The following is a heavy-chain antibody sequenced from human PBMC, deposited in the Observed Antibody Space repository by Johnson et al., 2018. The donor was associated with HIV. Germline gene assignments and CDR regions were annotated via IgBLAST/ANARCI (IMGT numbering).Heavy chain of an antibody. Sequence: EQLVESGGGLVKPGGSLRLSCAASRFTFSDHYMDWVRQAPGKGLEWVGRTRNKANSYTTEYAASVKGRFTISRDDSKNSLYLQMNSLKTEDTAVYYCARGDCSSTSCPRNAFDIWGQGTMVTVSS. V-gene: IGHV3-72*01. CDR2: TRNKANSYTT. J-gene: IGHJ3*02. D-gene: IGHD2-2*01. CDR1: RFTFSDHY. CDR3: ARGDCSSTSCPRNAFDI.